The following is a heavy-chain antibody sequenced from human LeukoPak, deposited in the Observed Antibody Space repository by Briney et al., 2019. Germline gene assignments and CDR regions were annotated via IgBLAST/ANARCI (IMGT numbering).Heavy chain of an antibody. CDR2: ISSSGSTI. CDR3: ARELSGYSSSWYGGNWFDP. Sequence: GGSLRLSCAASGFTFSSYEMNWVRQAPGKGLEWVLYISSSGSTIYYADSVKGRFTISRDNAKNSLYLQMNSLRAEDTAVYYCARELSGYSSSWYGGNWFDPWGQGTLVTVSS. V-gene: IGHV3-48*03. CDR1: GFTFSSYE. J-gene: IGHJ5*02. D-gene: IGHD6-13*01.